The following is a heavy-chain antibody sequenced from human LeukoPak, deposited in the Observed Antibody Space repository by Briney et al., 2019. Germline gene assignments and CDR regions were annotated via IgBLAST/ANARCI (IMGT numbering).Heavy chain of an antibody. CDR2: ISYDGSNK. CDR3: ARPPSSGVSSAVHFDS. J-gene: IGHJ4*02. V-gene: IGHV3-30*03. Sequence: GGSLRLSCAASGFTFSSYGMHWVRQAPGKGLEWVAVISYDGSNKYYADSVKGRFTISRDNAKNSLYLQMNSLRAEDTAIYYCARPPSSGVSSAVHFDSWGQGTLVTVSS. CDR1: GFTFSSYG. D-gene: IGHD2-15*01.